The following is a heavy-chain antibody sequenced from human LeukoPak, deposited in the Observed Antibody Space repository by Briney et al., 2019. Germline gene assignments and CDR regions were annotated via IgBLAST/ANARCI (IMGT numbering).Heavy chain of an antibody. Sequence: DPGGSLRLSCTVSGFTLSSYEMSWIRQAPGKGLEWVSGISWNSGSIGYADSVKGRFTISRDNAKNSLYLQMNSLRAEDTALYYCAKGAIKWELPEYYFDYWGQGTLVTVSS. V-gene: IGHV3-9*01. CDR2: ISWNSGSI. CDR3: AKGAIKWELPEYYFDY. J-gene: IGHJ4*02. CDR1: GFTLSSYE. D-gene: IGHD1-26*01.